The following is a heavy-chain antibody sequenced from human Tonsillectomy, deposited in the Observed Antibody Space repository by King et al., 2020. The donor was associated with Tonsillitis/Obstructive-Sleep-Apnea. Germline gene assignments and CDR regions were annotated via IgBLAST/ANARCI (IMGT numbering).Heavy chain of an antibody. D-gene: IGHD2-2*01. V-gene: IGHV3-23*04. CDR2: ISGSGDST. J-gene: IGHJ5*02. CDR1: GFTFSNYA. CDR3: AKDQYXSTSCXH. Sequence: VQLVEXXGGLVQSGGSLRLSCAASGFTFSNYAMSWVRQAPGKGLEWVSAISGSGDSTFYADSVKGRFTISRDNSKNTLYLQMNSLRAEDTAVYYCAKDQYXSTSCXHWGXGTLVTVSS.